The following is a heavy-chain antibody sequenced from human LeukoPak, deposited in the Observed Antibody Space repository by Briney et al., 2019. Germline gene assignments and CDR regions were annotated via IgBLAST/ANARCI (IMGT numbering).Heavy chain of an antibody. Sequence: GESLQISCKGSGYSFTSYWIGWVRQMPGKGLEWMGIIYPGDSDTRYSPSFQGQVTISADKSISTAYLQWSSLKASDTAMYYCARQGYYYGSGSYYYYYYGMDVWGQGTTVTVSS. CDR2: IYPGDSDT. D-gene: IGHD3-10*01. V-gene: IGHV5-51*01. J-gene: IGHJ6*02. CDR1: GYSFTSYW. CDR3: ARQGYYYGSGSYYYYYYGMDV.